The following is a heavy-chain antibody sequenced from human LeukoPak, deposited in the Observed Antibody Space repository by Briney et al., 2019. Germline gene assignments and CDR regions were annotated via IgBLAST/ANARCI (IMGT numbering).Heavy chain of an antibody. J-gene: IGHJ4*02. V-gene: IGHV3-23*01. CDR3: AKASYYYASGSYYPYDY. CDR2: ISGSGGTT. Sequence: XGSLRLSCAASGFTFSSSAMSWVRQAPGKGLEWVSGISGSGGTTHYADSVKGRFTISRDNSKNTLYLQMNSLRAEDTAVYYCAKASYYYASGSYYPYDYWGQGTLVTVSS. CDR1: GFTFSSSA. D-gene: IGHD3-10*01.